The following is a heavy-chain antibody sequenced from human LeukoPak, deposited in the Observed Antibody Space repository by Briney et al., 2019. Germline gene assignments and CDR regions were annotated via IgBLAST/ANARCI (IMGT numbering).Heavy chain of an antibody. CDR3: TRDGWDY. Sequence: GGSLRLSCAVFGYSFRTYWMHWVRQAPGKGLEWVSTISGPGGSTYYGDSVKGRFTTSRDNSKNTVYLQMNSLRAEDTALYYCTRDGWDYWGQGTLVTVSS. D-gene: IGHD2-2*03. CDR1: GYSFRTYW. J-gene: IGHJ4*02. CDR2: ISGPGGST. V-gene: IGHV3-23*01.